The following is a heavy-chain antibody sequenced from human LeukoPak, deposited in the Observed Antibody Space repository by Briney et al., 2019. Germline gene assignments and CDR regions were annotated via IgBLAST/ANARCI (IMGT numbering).Heavy chain of an antibody. CDR3: ARESGGFGARYYYYYYYMDV. V-gene: IGHV4-61*02. CDR2: IYTSGST. Sequence: ASETLSLTCTVSGGSISSGSYHWSWLRQPAGKGLEWIGRIYTSGSTNYNPSLKSRVTISVDTSKNQFSLKLSSVTAADTAVYYCARESGGFGARYYYYYYYMDVWGKGTTVTISS. J-gene: IGHJ6*03. D-gene: IGHD3-10*01. CDR1: GGSISSGSYH.